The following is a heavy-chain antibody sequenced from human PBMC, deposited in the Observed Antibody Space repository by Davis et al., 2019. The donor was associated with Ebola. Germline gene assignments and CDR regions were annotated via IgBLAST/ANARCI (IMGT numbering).Heavy chain of an antibody. D-gene: IGHD2-2*02. CDR1: GGSISSSSYY. CDR3: ARGYTGWFDP. V-gene: IGHV4-39*07. Sequence: MPSQTLSLTCTVSGGSISSSSYYWGWIRQPPGKGLEWIGSIYYSGSTNYNPSLKSRVTISVDTSKNQFSLKLSSVTAADTAVYYCARGYTGWFDPWGQGTLVTVSS. CDR2: IYYSGST. J-gene: IGHJ5*02.